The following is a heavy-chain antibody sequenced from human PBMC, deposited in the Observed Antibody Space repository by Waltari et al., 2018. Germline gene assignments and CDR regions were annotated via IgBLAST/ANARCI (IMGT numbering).Heavy chain of an antibody. Sequence: QVHLVESGGGVVQPGGSLRLSCAACGFRFSSQGMHWVRQAPGKGLQWVSVISYDGRNKYYTDSVKGRFTVSRDNSQNTLHLQMNSLAVEDTAVYYCAREGVILKITDRYFDMWGRGTLVTVSS. D-gene: IGHD3-9*01. CDR1: GFRFSSQG. V-gene: IGHV3-30*10. J-gene: IGHJ2*01. CDR3: AREGVILKITDRYFDM. CDR2: ISYDGRNK.